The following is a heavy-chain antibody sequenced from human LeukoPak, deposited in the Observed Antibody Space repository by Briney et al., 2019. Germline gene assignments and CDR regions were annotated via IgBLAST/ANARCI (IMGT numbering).Heavy chain of an antibody. V-gene: IGHV4-39*01. CDR3: ARSLYYDFWSGYYTTVGYFDY. D-gene: IGHD3-3*01. CDR2: IYYSGST. Sequence: SETLSLTCTVSGGSISSSSYYWGWIRQPPGKGLEWIGSIYYSGSTYYNPSLKSRVTISVDTSKNQFSLKLSSVTAADTAVYYCARSLYYDFWSGYYTTVGYFDYWGQGTLVTVSS. CDR1: GGSISSSSYY. J-gene: IGHJ4*02.